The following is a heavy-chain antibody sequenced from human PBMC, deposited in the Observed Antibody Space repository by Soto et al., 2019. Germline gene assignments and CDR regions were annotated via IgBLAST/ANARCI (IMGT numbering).Heavy chain of an antibody. D-gene: IGHD5-12*01. J-gene: IGHJ4*02. CDR1: GFTFSSYG. CDR2: ISYDGSNK. Sequence: GGSLRLSCAASGFTFSSYGMHWVRQAPGKGLEWVAVISYDGSNKYYADSVKGRFTISRDNSKNTLYLQMNSLRAEDTAVYYCAKDRRDGYNRDNPSLRYFDYWGQGT. CDR3: AKDRRDGYNRDNPSLRYFDY. V-gene: IGHV3-30*18.